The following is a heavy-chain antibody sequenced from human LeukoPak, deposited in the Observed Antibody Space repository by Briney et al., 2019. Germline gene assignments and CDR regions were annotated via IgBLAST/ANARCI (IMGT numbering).Heavy chain of an antibody. CDR1: GGTFSSYA. J-gene: IGHJ4*02. Sequence: AASVKVSCKASGGTFSSYAISWVRQAPGQGLEWMGGIIPIFGTANYAQKFQGRVTITADESTSTAYMELSSLRSEDTAVYYCARDYGSGSPFFVGPFDYWGQGTLVTVSS. CDR3: ARDYGSGSPFFVGPFDY. D-gene: IGHD3-10*01. V-gene: IGHV1-69*01. CDR2: IIPIFGTA.